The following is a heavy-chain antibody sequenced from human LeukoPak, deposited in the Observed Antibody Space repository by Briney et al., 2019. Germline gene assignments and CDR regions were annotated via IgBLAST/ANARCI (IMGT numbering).Heavy chain of an antibody. D-gene: IGHD6-19*01. CDR2: IYYSGST. CDR1: GGSISSYC. Sequence: SETLSLTCTVSGGSISSYCWSWIRQPPGKGLEWIGYIYYSGSTNYNPSLKSRVTISVDTSKNQFSLKLSSVTAADTAVYYCARSASSSGWFDFDYWGQGTLVTVSS. CDR3: ARSASSSGWFDFDY. V-gene: IGHV4-59*01. J-gene: IGHJ4*02.